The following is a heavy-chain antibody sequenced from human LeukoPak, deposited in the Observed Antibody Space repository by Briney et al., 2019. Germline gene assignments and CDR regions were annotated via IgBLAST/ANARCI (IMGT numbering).Heavy chain of an antibody. V-gene: IGHV5-51*01. Sequence: GESLKISCKGSGYTFTTYWIGWVRQMPGKGLEWMGIIYPGDSDTRYRPSFQGQVTISADKSINTAYLQWNSLKASDTAMYYRARPSDCSGGSCPPDYWGQGTLVTVSS. CDR1: GYTFTTYW. CDR2: IYPGDSDT. CDR3: ARPSDCSGGSCPPDY. J-gene: IGHJ4*02. D-gene: IGHD2-15*01.